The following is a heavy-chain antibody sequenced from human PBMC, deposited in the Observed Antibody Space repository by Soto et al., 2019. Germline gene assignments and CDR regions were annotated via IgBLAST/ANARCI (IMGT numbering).Heavy chain of an antibody. CDR2: IIPIFGTA. V-gene: IGHV1-69*13. CDR1: GGTFSSYA. J-gene: IGHJ4*02. CDR3: ARGSRRFVVVTAWFDY. D-gene: IGHD2-21*02. Sequence: ASVKVSCKASGGTFSSYAISWVRQAPGQGLEWMGGIIPIFGTANYAQKFQGRVTITADESTSTAYMELSSLRSEDTAVYYCARGSRRFVVVTAWFDYWGQGTLVTVSS.